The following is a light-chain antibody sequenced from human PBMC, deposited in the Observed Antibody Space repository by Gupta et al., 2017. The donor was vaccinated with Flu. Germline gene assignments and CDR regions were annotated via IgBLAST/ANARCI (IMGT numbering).Light chain of an antibody. V-gene: IGKV1-5*03. CDR2: MAS. Sequence: PSTLSASVGDRVTITCRASQSISRWLAWNQQKPGKAPKFLIYMASRLETGVPSRFSGSGSGTXFTLTIXSRQPDDFASYYCQQENSSPWMFGXGTKVEI. CDR3: QQENSSPWM. J-gene: IGKJ1*01. CDR1: QSISRW.